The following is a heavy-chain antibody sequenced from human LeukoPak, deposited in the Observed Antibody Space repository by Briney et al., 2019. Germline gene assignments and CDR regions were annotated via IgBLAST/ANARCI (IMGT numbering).Heavy chain of an antibody. V-gene: IGHV4-39*01. CDR2: VYYSGST. CDR3: ARLSAPSYYDFWSGYYMGCFDY. CDR1: GGSISSSSYY. D-gene: IGHD3-3*01. Sequence: SETLSLTCTVSGGSISSSSYYWGWIRQPPGKGLEWIGSVYYSGSTYYNPSLKSRVTISVDTSKNQFSLKLSSVTAADTAVYYCARLSAPSYYDFWSGYYMGCFDYWGQGSLVTVSS. J-gene: IGHJ4*02.